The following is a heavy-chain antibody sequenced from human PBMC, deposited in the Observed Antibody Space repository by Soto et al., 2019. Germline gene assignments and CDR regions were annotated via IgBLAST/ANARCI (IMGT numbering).Heavy chain of an antibody. CDR2: ISSSSSTI. J-gene: IGHJ3*02. D-gene: IGHD3-16*01. CDR1: GFTFSSYS. V-gene: IGHV3-48*01. CDR3: ARGQGYDYIWGSSLNDAFDI. Sequence: GGSLRLSCAASGFTFSSYSMNWVRQAPGKGLEWVSYISSSSSTIYYADSVKGRFTISRDNAKNSLYLQMNSLRAEDTAVYYCARGQGYDYIWGSSLNDAFDIWGQGTMVTVS.